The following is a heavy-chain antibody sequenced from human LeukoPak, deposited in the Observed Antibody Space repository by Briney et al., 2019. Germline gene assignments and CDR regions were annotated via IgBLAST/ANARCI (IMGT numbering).Heavy chain of an antibody. CDR3: ARRGPGWIQLFTGPGYYMDV. D-gene: IGHD5-18*01. V-gene: IGHV4-4*07. CDR1: GGSINYYY. Sequence: PSETLSLTCTVSGGSINYYYWSWIRQPAGKGLEWIGRIYTSGSANYNPSLQSRVTMSVDTSKNQFSLKLSSVTATDTAVYYCARRGPGWIQLFTGPGYYMDVWGKGTTVTISS. CDR2: IYTSGSA. J-gene: IGHJ6*03.